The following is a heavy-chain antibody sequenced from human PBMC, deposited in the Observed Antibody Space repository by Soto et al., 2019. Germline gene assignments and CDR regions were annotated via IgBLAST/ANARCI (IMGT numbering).Heavy chain of an antibody. V-gene: IGHV3-11*01. CDR2: ITSSGSTI. D-gene: IGHD4-17*01. CDR3: ARDRREVTSVTTDAFDM. J-gene: IGHJ3*02. Sequence: QVQLVESGGGLVKPGGSLRLSCEASGFTFTDYYMSWIRQAPGKGLEWVSYITSSGSTIYYADSVKGRFTVSRDNAKNSLYLQMNSLRAEDTAVYYCARDRREVTSVTTDAFDMWGQGTMVAVSS. CDR1: GFTFTDYY.